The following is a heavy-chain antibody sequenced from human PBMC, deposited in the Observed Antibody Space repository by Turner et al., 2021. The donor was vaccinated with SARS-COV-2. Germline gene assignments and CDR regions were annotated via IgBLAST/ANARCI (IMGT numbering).Heavy chain of an antibody. CDR1: GFTVSSNY. J-gene: IGHJ6*02. D-gene: IGHD2-15*01. V-gene: IGHV3-53*02. CDR3: ARDLVEMGGMDV. CDR2: IYSGGST. Sequence: EVQLVETGGGLIQPGGSLRLSCAASGFTVSSNYMSWVRQAPGKGLKWVSVIYSGGSTFYADSVKGRFTISRDSSKNTLYLQMNSLRAEDTAVYYCARDLVEMGGMDVWGQGTTVTVSS.